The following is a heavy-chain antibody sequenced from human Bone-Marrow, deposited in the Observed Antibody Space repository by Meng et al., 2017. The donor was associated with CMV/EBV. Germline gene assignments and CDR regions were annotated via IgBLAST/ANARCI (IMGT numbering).Heavy chain of an antibody. CDR3: ARDYSYFQH. D-gene: IGHD2-21*01. CDR1: GFTVSSNY. Sequence: GESLKISCAASGFTVSSNYMSWVRQAPGKGLEWVSVIYSGGSTYYADSVKGRFTISRDNSKNTLYLQMNSLRAEDTAVYYCARDYSYFQHWGQGTVVTVSS. CDR2: IYSGGST. V-gene: IGHV3-66*02. J-gene: IGHJ1*01.